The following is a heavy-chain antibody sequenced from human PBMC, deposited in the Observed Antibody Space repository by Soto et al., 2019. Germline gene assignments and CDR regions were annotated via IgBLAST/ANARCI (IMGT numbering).Heavy chain of an antibody. Sequence: EVQLVESGGGLVQPGGSLRLSCAVSGFTFSTYWMHWVRQAQGKRLVWVSRMNPDGSSTSYADSVKGRFTISRDNAKNTLYLQMISLRAEDTAVYYCTSVPPGTGIDSWGQGTLVTVSS. CDR2: MNPDGSST. CDR3: TSVPPGTGIDS. V-gene: IGHV3-74*01. D-gene: IGHD1-1*01. J-gene: IGHJ4*02. CDR1: GFTFSTYW.